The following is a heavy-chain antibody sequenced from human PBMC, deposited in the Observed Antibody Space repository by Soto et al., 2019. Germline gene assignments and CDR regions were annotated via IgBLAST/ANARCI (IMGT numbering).Heavy chain of an antibody. CDR2: IYFAGST. Sequence: SETLSPTCTVSGGSISSTDHYWGWVRQPPGKGLEWLGSIYFAGSTFHNPALKSRATISVDTSRNQFSLRLTTVTASDTAVYYCARLVFHCLRGSCDDYSFYGLDVWGQGTTVTVSS. D-gene: IGHD2-15*01. J-gene: IGHJ6*02. CDR1: GGSISSTDHY. CDR3: ARLVFHCLRGSCDDYSFYGLDV. V-gene: IGHV4-39*01.